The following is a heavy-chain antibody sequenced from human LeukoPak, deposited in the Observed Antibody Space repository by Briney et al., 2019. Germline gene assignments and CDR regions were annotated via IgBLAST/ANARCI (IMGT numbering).Heavy chain of an antibody. D-gene: IGHD2-2*01. V-gene: IGHV1-18*01. Sequence: GASVKVSCEASGYTFTSYGISWVRQAPGQGLEWMGWISAYNGNTNYAQKLQGRVTMTTDTSTSTAYMELRSLRSDDTAVYYCARDEVPAAYSTFDYWGQGTLVTVSP. CDR1: GYTFTSYG. CDR2: ISAYNGNT. J-gene: IGHJ4*02. CDR3: ARDEVPAAYSTFDY.